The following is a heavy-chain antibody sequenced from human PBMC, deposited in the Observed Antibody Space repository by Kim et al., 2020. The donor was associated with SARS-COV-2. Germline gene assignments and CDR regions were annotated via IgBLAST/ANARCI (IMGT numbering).Heavy chain of an antibody. D-gene: IGHD3-9*01. Sequence: SETLFLTCTVSGGSISSYYWSWIRQPPGKGLEWIGYIYYSGSTNYNPSLKSRVTISVDTSKNQFSLKLSSVTAADTAVYYCARLRDILTGPFDYWGQGTL. CDR3: ARLRDILTGPFDY. CDR2: IYYSGST. V-gene: IGHV4-59*08. J-gene: IGHJ4*02. CDR1: GGSISSYY.